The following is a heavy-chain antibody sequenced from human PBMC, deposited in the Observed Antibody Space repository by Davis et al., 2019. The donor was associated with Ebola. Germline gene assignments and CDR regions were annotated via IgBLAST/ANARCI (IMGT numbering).Heavy chain of an antibody. D-gene: IGHD6-19*01. CDR2: VILKSGAT. Sequence: ASVKVSCKASGYTFTDYNIHWMRQAPGQGLEWLGRVILKSGATNYAQKFQGRVTMTRDTSISTVYMELSSLRSDDTAVYYCARVDSSGWYNNFDYWGQGSLVTVSS. J-gene: IGHJ4*02. V-gene: IGHV1-2*06. CDR1: GYTFTDYN. CDR3: ARVDSSGWYNNFDY.